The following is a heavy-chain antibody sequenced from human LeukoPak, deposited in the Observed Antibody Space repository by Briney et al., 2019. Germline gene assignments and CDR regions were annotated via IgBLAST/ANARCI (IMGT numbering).Heavy chain of an antibody. D-gene: IGHD3-16*01. Sequence: PGGSLRLSCVASGFTFSRYWMTWVRQAPGKGLEWVAVISYDGSNKYYADSVKGRFTISRDNSKNTLYLQMNSLRAEDTAVYYCAKDPVFTLSLSYWGQGTLVTVSS. CDR1: GFTFSRYW. CDR2: ISYDGSNK. J-gene: IGHJ4*02. CDR3: AKDPVFTLSLSY. V-gene: IGHV3-30*18.